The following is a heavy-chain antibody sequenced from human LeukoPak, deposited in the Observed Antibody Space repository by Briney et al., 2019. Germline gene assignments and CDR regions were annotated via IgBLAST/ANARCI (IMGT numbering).Heavy chain of an antibody. V-gene: IGHV3-30*02. J-gene: IGHJ4*02. D-gene: IGHD3-3*01. CDR3: AMSIHFDFWGGYREDY. Sequence: GGSLRLSCAASGFTFSTYGMHWVRQAPGKGLEWVAFIRYDGSNKFYADSVKGRFTISRDNSKNTLYLQMTSLRATDPAVYYCAMSIHFDFWGGYREDYRGQGTLVTVSS. CDR2: IRYDGSNK. CDR1: GFTFSTYG.